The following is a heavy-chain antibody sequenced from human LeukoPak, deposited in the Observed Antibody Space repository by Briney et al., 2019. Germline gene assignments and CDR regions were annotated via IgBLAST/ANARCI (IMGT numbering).Heavy chain of an antibody. CDR2: ISGTAAST. V-gene: IGHV3-23*01. CDR3: AKGVRFLDWWMLDY. Sequence: GGSLRVSCAASGFTFSAYALSWVRQAPGKGLEWASAISGTAASTYYADSVKGRFTISRDNSKSTLYLQMNSLRAEDTAIYYCAKGVRFLDWWMLDYWGQGSLVTVSS. J-gene: IGHJ4*02. CDR1: GFTFSAYA. D-gene: IGHD3-9*01.